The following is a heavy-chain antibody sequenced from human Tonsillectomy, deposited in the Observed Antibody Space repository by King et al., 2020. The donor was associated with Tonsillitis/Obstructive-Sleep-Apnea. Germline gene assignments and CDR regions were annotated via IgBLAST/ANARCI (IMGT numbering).Heavy chain of an antibody. V-gene: IGHV4-59*11. J-gene: IGHJ5*02. CDR2: ISDSGST. D-gene: IGHD1-7*01. CDR3: ARGRWDITGTQFDP. CDR1: GGSITSHY. Sequence: VQLQESGPGLVKPSGTLSLTCTVSGGSITSHYWGWIRQPPGKGLEWIGHISDSGSTISNPSLKSRVTISVDTSKNQFSLKLTSVTAADTAVYYCARGRWDITGTQFDPWGQGTLVTVSS.